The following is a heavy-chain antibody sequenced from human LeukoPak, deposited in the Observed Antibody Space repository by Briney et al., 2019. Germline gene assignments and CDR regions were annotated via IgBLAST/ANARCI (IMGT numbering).Heavy chain of an antibody. CDR2: ISSSGSTI. CDR3: ATIAKSIFGVGGGVYFDY. CDR1: GFTFSDYY. V-gene: IGHV3-11*01. J-gene: IGHJ4*02. D-gene: IGHD3-3*01. Sequence: PGGSLRLSCAASGFTFSDYYMSWIRQAPGKGLEWVSYISSSGSTIYYADSVKGRFTISRDNAKNSLYLQMNSLRAEDTAVYYCATIAKSIFGVGGGVYFDYWGQGTLVTVSS.